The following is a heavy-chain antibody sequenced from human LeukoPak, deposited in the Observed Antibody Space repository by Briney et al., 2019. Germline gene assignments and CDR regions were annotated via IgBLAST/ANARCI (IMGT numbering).Heavy chain of an antibody. CDR1: GYSISSGYY. V-gene: IGHV4-38-2*02. Sequence: SETLSLTCTVSGYSISSGYYWGWIRQPPGKGLEWIGSIYHSGSTYYNPSLKSRVTISVDTSKNQFSLKLSSVTAADTAVYYCARDSRGCVPNFDYWGQGTLVTVSS. CDR2: IYHSGST. J-gene: IGHJ4*02. CDR3: ARDSRGCVPNFDY. D-gene: IGHD6-19*01.